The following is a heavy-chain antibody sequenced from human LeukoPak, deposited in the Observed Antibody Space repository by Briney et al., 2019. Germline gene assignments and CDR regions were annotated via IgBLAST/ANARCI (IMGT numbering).Heavy chain of an antibody. CDR1: GFSFSMSW. CDR3: TRDKAYSSFDL. D-gene: IGHD5-18*01. Sequence: PGGSLRLSCAASGFSFSMSWMCWLRQAPGKGREWLANIKQDGSRQNYVHSVKGRFTISRDKAKNSLFLQMNSLRAEDTAIYYCTRDKAYSSFDLWGQGTLVTVSS. CDR2: IKQDGSRQ. J-gene: IGHJ4*02. V-gene: IGHV3-7*01.